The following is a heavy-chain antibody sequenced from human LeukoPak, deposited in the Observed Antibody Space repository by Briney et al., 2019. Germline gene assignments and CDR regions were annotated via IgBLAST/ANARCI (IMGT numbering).Heavy chain of an antibody. Sequence: GALRLSCTASGFTFGDYAMSWVRQAPGKGLEWVGFIRSKAYGGTTEYAASVKGRFTISRDDSKSIAYLQMNSLKTEDTAVYYCTRAAIAAAGTSDYWGQGTLVTVSS. CDR3: TRAAIAAAGTSDY. D-gene: IGHD6-13*01. CDR1: GFTFGDYA. J-gene: IGHJ4*02. CDR2: IRSKAYGGTT. V-gene: IGHV3-49*04.